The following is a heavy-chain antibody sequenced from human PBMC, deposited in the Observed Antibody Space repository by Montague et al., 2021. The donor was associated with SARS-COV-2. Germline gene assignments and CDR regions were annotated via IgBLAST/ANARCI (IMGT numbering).Heavy chain of an antibody. CDR2: INYSGST. V-gene: IGHV4-34*01. Sequence: SETLSLTCAVYGGSFSGYYWSWIRQPPGKGLEWIGDINYSGSTNYNPSLKSRVTISVDTSKNQFSLKLSSVTAADTAVYYCARGLAELRYFDWYHYYFDYWGQGTLVTVSS. CDR1: GGSFSGYY. D-gene: IGHD3-9*01. J-gene: IGHJ4*02. CDR3: ARGLAELRYFDWYHYYFDY.